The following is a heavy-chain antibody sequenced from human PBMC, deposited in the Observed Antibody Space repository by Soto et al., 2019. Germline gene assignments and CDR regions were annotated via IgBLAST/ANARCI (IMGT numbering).Heavy chain of an antibody. V-gene: IGHV3-20*04. Sequence: GESLKISCAASGFNFEDYGMSWVRQLPGKGLQWVAGINWNGRTREYVDSVKGRFTISRDNAKNTLYLQMTSLRVEDRAIYYCVSGKVAAGFDYWGQGALVTVSS. CDR2: INWNGRTR. J-gene: IGHJ4*02. CDR3: VSGKVAAGFDY. CDR1: GFNFEDYG. D-gene: IGHD6-13*01.